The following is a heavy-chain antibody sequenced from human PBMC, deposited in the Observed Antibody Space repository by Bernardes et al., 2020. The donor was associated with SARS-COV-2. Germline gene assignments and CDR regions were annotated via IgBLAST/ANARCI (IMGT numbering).Heavy chain of an antibody. Sequence: GWSLRLSCAASGFTFTTYGMSWVRQAPGQGLEWVSGIVGGGGGTHYADSVRGRFTISGDNSKSTLYLQMNSLRDEDTAIYYCAKEGGGSYGVFFDTWGQGALVTVSS. J-gene: IGHJ4*02. V-gene: IGHV3-23*01. CDR1: GFTFTTYG. CDR3: AKEGGGSYGVFFDT. D-gene: IGHD4-17*01. CDR2: IVGGGGGT.